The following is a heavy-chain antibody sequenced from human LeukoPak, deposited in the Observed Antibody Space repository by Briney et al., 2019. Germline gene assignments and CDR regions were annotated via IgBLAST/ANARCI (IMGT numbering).Heavy chain of an antibody. CDR1: GFTFSNYW. D-gene: IGHD3-10*01. Sequence: GGSLRLSCEASGFTFSNYWMHWVRQAPGTGLVWVSRINTDGTSTNYADSVKGRFTISRDNAKNTLYLQMNSLRAEDTAVYFCARFGWVPPAHFDLWGQGTLVTVSS. V-gene: IGHV3-74*01. J-gene: IGHJ4*02. CDR3: ARFGWVPPAHFDL. CDR2: INTDGTST.